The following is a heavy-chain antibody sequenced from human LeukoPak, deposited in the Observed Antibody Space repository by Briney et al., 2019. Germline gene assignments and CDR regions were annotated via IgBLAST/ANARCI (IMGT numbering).Heavy chain of an antibody. D-gene: IGHD3-22*01. CDR3: ASGYRKDSSGLPAK. CDR2: ISSSSSYI. CDR1: GFTFSSYS. Sequence: PGGSLRLSCAASGFTFSSYSMNWVRQAPGKGLEWVSFISSSSSYIYYADSVKGRFTISRDNAKNSLYLQMNSLRAEDTAVYYCASGYRKDSSGLPAKWGQGTLVTVSS. V-gene: IGHV3-21*04. J-gene: IGHJ4*02.